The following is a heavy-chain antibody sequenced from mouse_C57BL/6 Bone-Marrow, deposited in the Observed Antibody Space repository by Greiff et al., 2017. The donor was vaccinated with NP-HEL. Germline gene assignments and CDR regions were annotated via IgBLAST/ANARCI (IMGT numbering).Heavy chain of an antibody. D-gene: IGHD1-1*01. CDR1: GYSFTDYN. CDR3: ARSTYYYGSSERAWFAY. Sequence: VQLKQSGPELVKPGASVKISCKASGYSFTDYNMNWVKQSNGKSLEWIGVINPNYGTTSYNQKFKGKATLTVDQSSSTAYMQLNSLTSEDSAVYYCARSTYYYGSSERAWFAYWGQGTLVTVSA. V-gene: IGHV1-39*01. J-gene: IGHJ3*01. CDR2: INPNYGTT.